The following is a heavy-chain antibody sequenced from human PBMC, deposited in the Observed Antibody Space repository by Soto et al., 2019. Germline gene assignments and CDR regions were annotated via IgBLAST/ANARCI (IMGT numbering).Heavy chain of an antibody. CDR1: GFSLRTSGVG. Sequence: QITLKESGPPLVKPTQTLTLTCTFSGFSLRTSGVGVGWIRQPPGKAPDWLALIYWDDERRYSPSLKNRLTITKDTSKNQVVLTMTNMDPVDTATYYCVRRTTAFDYWGQGTLVTVSS. CDR3: VRRTTAFDY. D-gene: IGHD1-1*01. CDR2: IYWDDER. J-gene: IGHJ4*02. V-gene: IGHV2-5*02.